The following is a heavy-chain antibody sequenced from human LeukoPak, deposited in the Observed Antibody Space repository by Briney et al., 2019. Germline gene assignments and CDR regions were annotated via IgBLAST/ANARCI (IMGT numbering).Heavy chain of an antibody. V-gene: IGHV3-7*01. CDR2: IKQDGSEK. D-gene: IGHD2-21*02. CDR3: ASWIMKDLDYCGGDCYPDAFDI. Sequence: PGGSLRLSCAASGFTFSSYWMSWVRQAPGKGLEWVANIKQDGSEKYYVDSVKGRFTISRDNAKNSLYLQMNSLRAEDTAVYYCASWIMKDLDYCGGDCYPDAFDIWGQGTMVTVSS. CDR1: GFTFSSYW. J-gene: IGHJ3*02.